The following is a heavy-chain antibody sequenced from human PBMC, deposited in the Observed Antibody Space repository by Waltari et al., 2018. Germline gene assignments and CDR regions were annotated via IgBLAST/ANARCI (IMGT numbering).Heavy chain of an antibody. CDR2: IYYSGST. Sequence: QVQLQESGPGLVKPSETLSLTCTVSGGSISSYYWSWIRQPPGKGLEWIGYIYYSGSTNYNPSLKSRVTISVDTSKNQFSLKLSSVTAADTAVYYCARGQGSSPFDYWGQGTLVTVSS. CDR1: GGSISSYY. J-gene: IGHJ4*02. D-gene: IGHD6-6*01. CDR3: ARGQGSSPFDY. V-gene: IGHV4-59*01.